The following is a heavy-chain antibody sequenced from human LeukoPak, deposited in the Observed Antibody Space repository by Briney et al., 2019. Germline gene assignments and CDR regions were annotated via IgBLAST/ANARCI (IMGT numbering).Heavy chain of an antibody. D-gene: IGHD6-19*01. CDR2: INSDGSST. J-gene: IGHJ4*02. V-gene: IGHV3-74*01. CDR3: ARGVIAVAGSGAEDY. CDR1: GFTFSSYW. Sequence: GGSLRLSCAASGFTFSSYWMHWVRQAPGKGLVWVSRINSDGSSTSYADSVKGRFTISRDNAKNTLYLQMNSLRAADTAVYYCARGVIAVAGSGAEDYWGQGTLVTVSS.